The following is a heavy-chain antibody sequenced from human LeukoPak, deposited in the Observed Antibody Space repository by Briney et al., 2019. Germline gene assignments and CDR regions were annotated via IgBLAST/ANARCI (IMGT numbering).Heavy chain of an antibody. V-gene: IGHV1-46*01. J-gene: IGHJ4*02. CDR2: INPSGGST. Sequence: ASVKVSCKASGYTFTSYYMHWVRQAPGQGLEWMGIINPSGGSTSYAQKFQGRVTITADESTSTAYMELSSLRSEDTAVYYCARDPHYDFWSGYYFDYWGQGTLVTVSS. D-gene: IGHD3-3*01. CDR1: GYTFTSYY. CDR3: ARDPHYDFWSGYYFDY.